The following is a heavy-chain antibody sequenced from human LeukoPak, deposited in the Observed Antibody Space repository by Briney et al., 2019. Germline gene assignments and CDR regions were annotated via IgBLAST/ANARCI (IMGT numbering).Heavy chain of an antibody. J-gene: IGHJ4*02. CDR2: IYYSGST. CDR1: GGSISSSSYY. V-gene: IGHV4-39*01. D-gene: IGHD1-26*01. CDR3: ASVVWWGAYYFDY. Sequence: SPSETLSLTRTVSGGSISSSSYYWGWIRQPPGKGLEWIGSIYYSGSTYYNPSLKSRVTISVDTSKNQFSLKLSSVTAADTAVYYCASVVWWGAYYFDYWGQGTLVTVSS.